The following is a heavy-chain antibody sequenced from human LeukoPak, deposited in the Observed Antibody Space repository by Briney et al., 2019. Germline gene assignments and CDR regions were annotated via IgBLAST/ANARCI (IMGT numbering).Heavy chain of an antibody. J-gene: IGHJ4*02. V-gene: IGHV1-2*02. CDR1: GYIVTDYY. CDR2: INPNSGGT. D-gene: IGHD1-14*01. CDR3: ARDLSLTPRRDYFDC. Sequence: ASVKVSCKASGYIVTDYYMHWVRQAPGQGLEWMGWINPNSGGTKFAQKFQGRVTMTRDTSISTAYMELSSLTSDDTAVYYCARDLSLTPRRDYFDCWGQGTLVTVSS.